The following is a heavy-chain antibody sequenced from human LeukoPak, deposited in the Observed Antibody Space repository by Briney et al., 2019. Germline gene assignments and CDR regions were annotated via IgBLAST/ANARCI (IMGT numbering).Heavy chain of an antibody. D-gene: IGHD3-10*01. CDR1: GFIFSSHG. V-gene: IGHV4-34*01. CDR3: ARGVHYYGSGSYYKGYMDV. CDR2: INHSGST. Sequence: KPGGSLRLSCAASGFIFSSHGMNWVRQPPGKGLEWIGEINHSGSTNYNPSLKSRVTISVDTSKNQFSLKLSSVTAADTAVYYCARGVHYYGSGSYYKGYMDVWGKGTTVTVSS. J-gene: IGHJ6*03.